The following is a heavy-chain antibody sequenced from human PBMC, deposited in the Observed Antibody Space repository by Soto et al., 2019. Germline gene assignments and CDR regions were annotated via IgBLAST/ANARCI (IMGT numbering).Heavy chain of an antibody. J-gene: IGHJ6*02. CDR1: GGSFSGYY. Sequence: SETLSLTCAVYGGSFSGYYWSWIRQPPWKGLEWIGEINHRGSTNYNPSLKSRVTISVDTSKNQFSLKLSSVTAADTAVYSCGRMAYYDSLTGLPSYYYYSGMDVWGQGTTVTV. D-gene: IGHD3-9*01. V-gene: IGHV4-34*01. CDR2: INHRGST. CDR3: GRMAYYDSLTGLPSYYYYSGMDV.